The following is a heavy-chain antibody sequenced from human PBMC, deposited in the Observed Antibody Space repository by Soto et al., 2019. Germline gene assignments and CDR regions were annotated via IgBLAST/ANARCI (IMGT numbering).Heavy chain of an antibody. CDR2: INTGHGNT. V-gene: IGHV1-3*04. CDR3: AREQHYDLWSGYKELDY. D-gene: IGHD3-3*01. CDR1: GYTFTTYA. Sequence: QLVQSGAEVKRPGASMRVSCRASGYTFTTYAVHWVRQAPGQGLEWMGWINTGHGNTKYSQKFQGRVSMIRDTPTSTVYLDLSSLKSEDTAVYYCAREQHYDLWSGYKELDYWGQGTLVTVSS. J-gene: IGHJ4*02.